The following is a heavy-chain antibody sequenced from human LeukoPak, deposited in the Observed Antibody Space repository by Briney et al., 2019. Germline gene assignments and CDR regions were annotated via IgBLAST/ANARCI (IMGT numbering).Heavy chain of an antibody. Sequence: GRSLRLSCAASGFTSSSYGMHWVRQAPGKGLGWVAVISYDGSNKYYADSVKGRFTISRDNSKNTLYLQMNSLRAEDTAVYYCTRGQSYCGADCYSDWGQGTLVTVSS. D-gene: IGHD2-21*02. CDR1: GFTSSSYG. CDR3: TRGQSYCGADCYSD. CDR2: ISYDGSNK. V-gene: IGHV3-30*03. J-gene: IGHJ4*02.